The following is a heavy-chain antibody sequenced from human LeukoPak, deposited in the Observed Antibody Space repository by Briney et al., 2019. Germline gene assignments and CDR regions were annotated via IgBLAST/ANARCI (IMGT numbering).Heavy chain of an antibody. CDR3: AKDRYSGHDFGY. J-gene: IGHJ4*02. D-gene: IGHD5-12*01. Sequence: GGSLRLSCAASGFTFSTYDMHWVRLAPGKGLEWVAFIRHDGSNKYYADSVKGRFTISRDNSKNTLYLQMNSLRAEDTAVYYCAKDRYSGHDFGYWGQGTLVTVSS. V-gene: IGHV3-30*02. CDR1: GFTFSTYD. CDR2: IRHDGSNK.